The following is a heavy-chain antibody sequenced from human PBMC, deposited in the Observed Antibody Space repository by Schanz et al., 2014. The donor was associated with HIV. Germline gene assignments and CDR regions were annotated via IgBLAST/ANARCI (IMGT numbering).Heavy chain of an antibody. V-gene: IGHV1-69*18. CDR3: ARGRYSGSYYNY. Sequence: QVQLVQSGAEVREPGASVKVSCKASGGSFSSYAINWVRQAPGQGLEWMGTIIPIFATADSAQKFQGRLTITADDSTSTAYMELSSLRSEDTAVYYCARGRYSGSYYNYWGQGTLVTVSS. J-gene: IGHJ4*02. CDR1: GGSFSSYA. D-gene: IGHD1-26*01. CDR2: IIPIFATA.